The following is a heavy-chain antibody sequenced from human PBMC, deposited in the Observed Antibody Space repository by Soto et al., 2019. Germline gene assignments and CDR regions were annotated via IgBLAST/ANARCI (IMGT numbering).Heavy chain of an antibody. CDR3: ARVGSWFGYAFDI. CDR1: GGSISSGAYY. V-gene: IGHV4-30-4*01. Sequence: QVQLQESGPGLVKPSQTLSLTCTVSGGSISSGAYYWSWIRQPPGKGLEWIGYIYYSGSTYYNPSLQSRVTISVDTSKNQFSLKLSSVTAADTAVYYCARVGSWFGYAFDIWGQGTMVTVSS. D-gene: IGHD3-10*01. CDR2: IYYSGST. J-gene: IGHJ3*02.